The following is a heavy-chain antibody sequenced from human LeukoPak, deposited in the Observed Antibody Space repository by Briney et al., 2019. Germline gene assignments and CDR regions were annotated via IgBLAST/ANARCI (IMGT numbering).Heavy chain of an antibody. CDR1: DYTFTSYG. V-gene: IGHV1-18*01. CDR2: ISAYNGNT. Sequence: ASVKVSCKAYDYTFTSYGISWVRQDPGQGLEWMGRISAYNGNTNYAQKLRGRVTMTTDTSTSTAYMELRSLRSDDTAVYYCARGVHYYGSGSYYNNYYYYMDVWGKGTTVTVSS. D-gene: IGHD3-10*01. J-gene: IGHJ6*03. CDR3: ARGVHYYGSGSYYNNYYYYMDV.